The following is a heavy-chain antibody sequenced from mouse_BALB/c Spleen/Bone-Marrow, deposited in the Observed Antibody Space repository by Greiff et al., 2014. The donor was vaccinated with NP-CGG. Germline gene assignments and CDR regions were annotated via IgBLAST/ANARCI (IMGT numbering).Heavy chain of an antibody. V-gene: IGHV14-3*02. CDR2: IDPANGNT. D-gene: IGHD2-14*01. Sequence: VQLQQSGAELVKPGASVKLSCTASGFNIKGTYIHWVKQRPEQGLEWIGRIDPANGNTKYDPKFQGKATITTDTSSNTAYLQLSSLTSEDTAVYYCAQGYDWAMDYWGQGTSVTVSS. CDR3: AQGYDWAMDY. J-gene: IGHJ4*01. CDR1: GFNIKGTY.